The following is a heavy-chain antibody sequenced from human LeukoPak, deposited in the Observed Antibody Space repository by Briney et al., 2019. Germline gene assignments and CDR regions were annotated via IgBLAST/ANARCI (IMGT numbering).Heavy chain of an antibody. D-gene: IGHD3-16*02. V-gene: IGHV1-69*04. Sequence: SVKVSCKASGGSLSSYVITWVRQAPGQGLERMGRIIPVLGVSNFAQKFEGRVTITADKSTNTAHMELRRLESGDTAVYYCTREGVYAPDPSSYHRDASDIWGQGTVVIVSS. CDR3: TREGVYAPDPSSYHRDASDI. CDR1: GGSLSSYV. J-gene: IGHJ3*02. CDR2: IIPVLGVS.